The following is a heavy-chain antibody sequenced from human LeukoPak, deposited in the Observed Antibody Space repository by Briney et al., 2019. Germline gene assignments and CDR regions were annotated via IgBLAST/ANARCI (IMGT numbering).Heavy chain of an antibody. CDR3: AGASSGWYYY. CDR1: SGSISSFD. D-gene: IGHD6-19*01. J-gene: IGHJ4*02. CDR2: ICYSGST. V-gene: IGHV4-59*08. Sequence: SETLSLTCTVSSGSISSFDRRWIRQPPGKGLEWIGYICYSGSTNYNPSLKSRVTISVDTSKNQFSLKLSSVTAADTAVYYCAGASSGWYYYWGQGTLVTVSS.